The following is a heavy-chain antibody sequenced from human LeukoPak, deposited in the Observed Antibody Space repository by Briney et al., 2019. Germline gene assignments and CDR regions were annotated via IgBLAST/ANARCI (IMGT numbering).Heavy chain of an antibody. CDR1: GFTFSSYW. Sequence: TGGSLRLSCAASGFTFSSYWMHWVRQAPEKGLVWVSRINSDGSSTSYADSVKGRFTISRDNAKNSLHLQMNSLRAEDTAVYYCARAHHRRVYDYVWGSYPYWGQGTLVTVSS. CDR3: ARAHHRRVYDYVWGSYPY. V-gene: IGHV3-74*01. D-gene: IGHD3-16*02. J-gene: IGHJ4*02. CDR2: INSDGSST.